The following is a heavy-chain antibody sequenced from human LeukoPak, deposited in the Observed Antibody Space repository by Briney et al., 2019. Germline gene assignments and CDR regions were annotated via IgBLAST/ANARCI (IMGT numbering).Heavy chain of an antibody. CDR3: ARGTLAGYFLGY. Sequence: ASVKVSCKASGGTXSSYAISWVRQAPGQGLEWMGGIIPIFGTANYAQKFQGRVTITADESTSTAYMELSSLRSEDTAVYYCARGTLAGYFLGYWGQGTLVTVSS. V-gene: IGHV1-69*01. J-gene: IGHJ4*02. D-gene: IGHD3-9*01. CDR1: GGTXSSYA. CDR2: IIPIFGTA.